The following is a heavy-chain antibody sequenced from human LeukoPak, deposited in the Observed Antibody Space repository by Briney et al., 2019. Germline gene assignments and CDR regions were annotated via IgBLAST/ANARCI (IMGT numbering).Heavy chain of an antibody. D-gene: IGHD1-26*01. J-gene: IGHJ4*02. Sequence: GASVKVSCKASGGTFSSYAISWVRQATGQGLEWMGWMNPYSGNTGYAQKFQGRVTMTRNTSISTAYMELSSLRSEDTAVYYCASRVGATGEFDYWGQGTLVTVSS. V-gene: IGHV1-8*02. CDR1: GGTFSSYA. CDR2: MNPYSGNT. CDR3: ASRVGATGEFDY.